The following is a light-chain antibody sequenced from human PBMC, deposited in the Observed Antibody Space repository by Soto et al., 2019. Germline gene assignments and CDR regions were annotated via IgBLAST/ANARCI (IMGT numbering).Light chain of an antibody. CDR3: QHYGSSWT. CDR2: GAS. V-gene: IGKV3-20*01. CDR1: QTVSSNY. J-gene: IGKJ1*01. Sequence: EIVLTQSPGTLSLSPGERATLSCRASQTVSSNYLAWFQQKGGQAPRLLIFGASSRAAGIPDRFSGSTSGTDFILTISRLEREDFAVYYCQHYGSSWTFGQGTKVDIK.